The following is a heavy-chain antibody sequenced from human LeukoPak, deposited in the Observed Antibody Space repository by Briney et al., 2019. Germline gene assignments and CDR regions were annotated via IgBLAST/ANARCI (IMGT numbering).Heavy chain of an antibody. CDR1: GFTFSKYG. D-gene: IGHD1-26*01. Sequence: PGGSLRLSCAASGFTFSKYGMHWVRQAPGKGLEWVAVISYDGSNKYHADSVKGRFTISRDNSKNTLYLQMNSLRAEDTAVYYCAKALLYYFYGMDVWGQGTTGTVSS. J-gene: IGHJ6*02. V-gene: IGHV3-30*18. CDR3: AKALLYYFYGMDV. CDR2: ISYDGSNK.